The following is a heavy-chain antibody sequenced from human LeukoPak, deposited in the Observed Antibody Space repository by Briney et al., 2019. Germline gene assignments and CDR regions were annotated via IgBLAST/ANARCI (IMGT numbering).Heavy chain of an antibody. J-gene: IGHJ4*02. D-gene: IGHD6-19*01. V-gene: IGHV3-49*04. CDR1: GFTFGDYA. CDR2: IRGKSYGGAT. CDR3: SRGSGWTDY. Sequence: AGESLRLSCTTSGFTFGDYAVSWVRQAPGKGLEWVGLIRGKSYGGATEYAASVKSRFTISRDDSKSIAYLQMNSLKTEDTAVYYCSRGSGWTDYWGQGTLVTVSS.